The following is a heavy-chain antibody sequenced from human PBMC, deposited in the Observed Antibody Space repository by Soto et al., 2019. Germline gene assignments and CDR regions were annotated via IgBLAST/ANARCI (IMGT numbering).Heavy chain of an antibody. CDR2: ISSSSYI. V-gene: IGHV3-21*01. J-gene: IGHJ3*02. CDR1: GFTFSSYS. D-gene: IGHD1-26*01. CDR3: ARDEWELPTDAFDI. Sequence: PGGSLRLSCAASGFTFSSYSMNWVRQAPGKGLEWVSSISSSSYIYYADSVKGRFTISRDNAKNSLYLQMNSLRAEDTAVYYCARDEWELPTDAFDIWGQGTMVTVSS.